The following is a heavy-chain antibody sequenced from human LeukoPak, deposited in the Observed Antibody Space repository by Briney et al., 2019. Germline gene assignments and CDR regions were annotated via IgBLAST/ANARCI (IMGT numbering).Heavy chain of an antibody. CDR1: GGSISSGSYY. D-gene: IGHD3-16*02. Sequence: PSETLSLTCTVSGGSISSGSYYWSWLRQPAGKGLEWIGRIYTSGSTNYNPSLKSRVTISVDTSKNQFSLKLSSVTAADTAVYYCARDGIPYDYVWGSYRHLNWFDPWGQGTLVTVSS. J-gene: IGHJ5*02. CDR3: ARDGIPYDYVWGSYRHLNWFDP. CDR2: IYTSGST. V-gene: IGHV4-61*02.